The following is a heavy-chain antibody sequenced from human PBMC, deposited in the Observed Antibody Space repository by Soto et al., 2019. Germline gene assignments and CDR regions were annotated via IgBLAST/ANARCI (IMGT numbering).Heavy chain of an antibody. CDR2: ISSASNHI. CDR3: AKDRGRGSPVSGGMDV. J-gene: IGHJ6*02. D-gene: IGHD3-3*01. V-gene: IGHV3-21*01. CDR1: GFNFSSYN. Sequence: GGSLRLSCAASGFNFSSYNINWVRQAPGKGLEWVSSISSASNHIFYADSVKGRFTISRDNAKSSLNLQMNSLRAEDTAVYYCAKDRGRGSPVSGGMDVWGQGTTVTVSS.